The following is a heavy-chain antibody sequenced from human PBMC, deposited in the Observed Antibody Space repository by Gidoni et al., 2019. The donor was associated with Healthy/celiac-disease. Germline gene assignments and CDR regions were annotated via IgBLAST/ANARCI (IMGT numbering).Heavy chain of an antibody. CDR1: GYTFNTYW. D-gene: IGHD6-19*01. J-gene: IGHJ4*02. CDR3: ARSALSRGYSSGWFLH. V-gene: IGHV5-51*01. Sequence: EVQLVQSGAEVKKPGESLKISCQASGYTFNTYWIAWVRQMPGKGLEWMGIIYPADSDTRYRPSFEGHVTISADTSTTTAYLQWSSLDASDTAMYYCARSALSRGYSSGWFLHWCQGTLVTVSS. CDR2: IYPADSDT.